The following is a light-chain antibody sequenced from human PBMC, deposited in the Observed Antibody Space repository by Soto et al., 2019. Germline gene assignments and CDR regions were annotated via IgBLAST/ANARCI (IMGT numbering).Light chain of an antibody. CDR3: SSYAGNNNFVV. CDR1: SNDVGGYDY. CDR2: EVS. J-gene: IGLJ2*01. Sequence: QSALTQPASVSGSPGQSITISCSGTSNDVGGYDYVSWYQQHPGKAPKLVIYEVSNRPSWVSNRFSGSKSDNTASLTVSGLQAEDEADYYCSSYAGNNNFVVFGGGTKLTVL. V-gene: IGLV2-14*01.